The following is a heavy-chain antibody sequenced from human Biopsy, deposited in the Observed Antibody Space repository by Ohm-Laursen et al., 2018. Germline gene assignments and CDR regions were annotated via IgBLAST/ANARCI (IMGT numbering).Heavy chain of an antibody. D-gene: IGHD3-22*01. J-gene: IGHJ6*02. CDR1: GESFNGYY. CDR2: INHSGRT. Sequence: SQTLSLTCAVYGESFNGYYWSWIRQTPGKGLEWIGEINHSGRTNSNPSHKSRLTISVDTSKNQFSLKVRSVTASDTAVYYCVRGVDYYDPYHYYALDVWGQGTTVTVSS. V-gene: IGHV4-34*01. CDR3: VRGVDYYDPYHYYALDV.